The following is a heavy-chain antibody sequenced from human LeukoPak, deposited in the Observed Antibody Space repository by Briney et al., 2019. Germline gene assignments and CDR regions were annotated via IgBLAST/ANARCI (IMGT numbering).Heavy chain of an antibody. CDR3: AKGGDYYDSDAVRYYYMDV. Sequence: PGGSLRLSCAASGFTFSSYEMNWVRQAPGKGLEWVSVISGSGGSTYYADSVKGRFTISRDNFKNTLNLQMNSLRAEDTAVYYCAKGGDYYDSDAVRYYYMDVWGKGTTVTVSS. D-gene: IGHD3-22*01. J-gene: IGHJ6*03. V-gene: IGHV3-23*01. CDR2: ISGSGGST. CDR1: GFTFSSYE.